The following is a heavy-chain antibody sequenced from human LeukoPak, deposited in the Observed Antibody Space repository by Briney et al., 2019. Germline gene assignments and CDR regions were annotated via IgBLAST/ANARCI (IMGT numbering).Heavy chain of an antibody. D-gene: IGHD1-7*01. CDR1: GGSISSYY. CDR3: AREVWNYGRTYYFDY. CDR2: IYFSGST. J-gene: IGHJ4*02. V-gene: IGHV4-59*01. Sequence: SETLSLTCTVSGGSISSYYWSWIRQPPGKGLEWSGYIYFSGSTNYNPSLKSRVTISLDTSNNQFSLKLSSVTAADTAVYYCAREVWNYGRTYYFDYWGQGTLVTVS.